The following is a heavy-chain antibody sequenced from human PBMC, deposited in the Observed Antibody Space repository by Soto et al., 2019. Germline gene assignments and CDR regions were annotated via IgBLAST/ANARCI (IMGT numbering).Heavy chain of an antibody. D-gene: IGHD2-15*01. V-gene: IGHV4-34*01. CDR1: GGSFSGYY. J-gene: IGHJ4*02. CDR3: ARGGGLWTY. Sequence: ASETLSLTCAVYGGSFSGYYWSWIRQPPGKGLEWIGEINHSGSTNYNPSLKSRVTISVDTSKNQFSLKLSSVTAADTAVYYCARGGGLWTYWGQGTLVTVSS. CDR2: INHSGST.